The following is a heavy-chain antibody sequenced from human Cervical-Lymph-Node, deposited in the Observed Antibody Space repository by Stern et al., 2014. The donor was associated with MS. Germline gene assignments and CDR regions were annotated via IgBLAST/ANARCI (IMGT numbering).Heavy chain of an antibody. J-gene: IGHJ4*02. CDR3: ARDYGDYAFDY. D-gene: IGHD4-17*01. CDR2: IYPGDSDT. Sequence: EVQLVESGAEVKKPGESLKISCKGSGYSFTANWIAWVRQMPGKGLEWMVTIYPGDSDTRSSPSFQGQVTISADKSISTAYLQWSSLKASDTAMYYCARDYGDYAFDYGGQGTLVTVSS. CDR1: GYSFTANW. V-gene: IGHV5-51*01.